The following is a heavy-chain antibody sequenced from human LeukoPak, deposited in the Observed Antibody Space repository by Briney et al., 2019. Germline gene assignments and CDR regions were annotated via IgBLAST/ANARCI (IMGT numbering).Heavy chain of an antibody. J-gene: IGHJ4*02. CDR3: AGRLAVADSPLDY. CDR2: IYYSGST. D-gene: IGHD6-19*01. V-gene: IGHV4-61*10. Sequence: PSQSLSLTCTVSGGSINTDEYWWSWIRQPAGKGLEWIGYIYYSGSTNYNPSLKSRVTISVDTSKNQFSLKLSSVTAADTAVYYCAGRLAVADSPLDYWGQGILVTVSS. CDR1: GGSINTDEYW.